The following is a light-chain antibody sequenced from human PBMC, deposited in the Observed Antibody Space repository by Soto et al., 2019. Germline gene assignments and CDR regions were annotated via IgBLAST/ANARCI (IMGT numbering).Light chain of an antibody. V-gene: IGLV1-44*01. J-gene: IGLJ3*02. CDR2: SNS. CDR1: GSNIGANT. CDR3: ASWDDSLKVV. Sequence: QSVLTQPPSASGTPGQRVSISCSGSGSNIGANTVQWYQQSPGTAPKLLIYSNSQRPSGVPERFSASKSGTSASLAISGLQSEDEADYSCASWDDSLKVVFGGGTKVTVL.